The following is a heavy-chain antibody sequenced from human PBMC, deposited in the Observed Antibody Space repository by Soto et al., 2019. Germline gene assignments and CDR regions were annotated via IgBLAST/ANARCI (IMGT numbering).Heavy chain of an antibody. V-gene: IGHV3-30*18. Sequence: PGGSLRLSCAASGFTFSSYGMHWVRQAPGKGLEWVAVISYDGSNKYYADSVKGRFTISRDNSKNTLYLQMNSLRAEDTAVYYCAKDLRIAADYYYYGMDVWGQGTTVTVSS. J-gene: IGHJ6*02. CDR1: GFTFSSYG. CDR2: ISYDGSNK. CDR3: AKDLRIAADYYYYGMDV. D-gene: IGHD6-13*01.